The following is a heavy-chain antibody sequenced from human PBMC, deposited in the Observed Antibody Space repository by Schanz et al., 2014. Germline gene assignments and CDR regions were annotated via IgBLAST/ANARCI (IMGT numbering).Heavy chain of an antibody. Sequence: QVQLVESGGGVVQFGRSLRLSCVASGFTFSSYGMHWVRQAPGKGLEWVALISNDGSIKYYADSVEGRFTISRDRFQNTLYLRMSSLRAEDTAVYYCARPRFDYGEVDYWGQGTLVTVSS. CDR2: ISNDGSIK. D-gene: IGHD4-17*01. V-gene: IGHV3-30*19. CDR3: ARPRFDYGEVDY. J-gene: IGHJ4*02. CDR1: GFTFSSYG.